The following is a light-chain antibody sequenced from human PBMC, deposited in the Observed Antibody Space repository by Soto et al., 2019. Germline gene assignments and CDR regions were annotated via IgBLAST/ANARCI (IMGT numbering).Light chain of an antibody. CDR2: LGS. V-gene: IGKV2-28*01. Sequence: EIVMTQTPLSLPFTPGEPASISCRSSQSVLHSNGYNYLDWYLQKPGQSPQLLIYLGSNRASGVPDRFSGSGSGTDFTLKISRVEAEDVGVYYCMQALQTPITFGQGTRLEIK. CDR3: MQALQTPIT. CDR1: QSVLHSNGYNY. J-gene: IGKJ5*01.